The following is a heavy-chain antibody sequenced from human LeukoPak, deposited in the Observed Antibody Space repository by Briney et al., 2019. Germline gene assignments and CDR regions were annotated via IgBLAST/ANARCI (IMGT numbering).Heavy chain of an antibody. CDR1: GFTFSSYS. J-gene: IGHJ4*02. D-gene: IGHD2-21*02. Sequence: GGSLRLSCAASGFTFSSYSMNWVRQAPGKGLEWVSSISSSSSYIYYADSVKGRFTISRDNAKNSLYLQMNSLRAEDTAVYYCARDDYSGGDCSIPRFDYWGQGTLVTVSS. CDR3: ARDDYSGGDCSIPRFDY. V-gene: IGHV3-21*01. CDR2: ISSSSSYI.